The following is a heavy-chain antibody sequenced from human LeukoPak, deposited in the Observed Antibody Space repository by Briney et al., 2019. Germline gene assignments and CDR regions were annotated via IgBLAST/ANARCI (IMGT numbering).Heavy chain of an antibody. J-gene: IGHJ4*02. CDR2: VIPIFGTA. CDR3: AVREAGYYYDSSGYYGY. CDR1: GGTFSSYA. V-gene: IGHV1-69*05. D-gene: IGHD3-22*01. Sequence: SVKVSCKASGGTFSSYAISWVRQGPGEGLECVGRVIPIFGTANYAQKFQGRVTITTDESTSTAYMELSSLRFEDTGVYYCAVREAGYYYDSSGYYGYWGQGTLVTVSS.